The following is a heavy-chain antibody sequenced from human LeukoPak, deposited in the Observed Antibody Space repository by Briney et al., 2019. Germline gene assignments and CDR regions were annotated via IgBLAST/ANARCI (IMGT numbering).Heavy chain of an antibody. D-gene: IGHD1-26*01. CDR2: IYYSGST. Sequence: SETLSLTCTVSGGSISSSSYYWGWIRQPPGKGLEWIGSIYYSGSTYYNPSLKSRVTISVDTSKNQFSLKLSSVTAADTAVYYCASTRIGVSSWFDPWGQGTLVTVSS. J-gene: IGHJ5*02. CDR1: GGSISSSSYY. V-gene: IGHV4-39*01. CDR3: ASTRIGVSSWFDP.